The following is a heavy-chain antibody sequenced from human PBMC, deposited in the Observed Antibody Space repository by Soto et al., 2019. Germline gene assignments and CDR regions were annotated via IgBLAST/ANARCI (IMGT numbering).Heavy chain of an antibody. V-gene: IGHV3-73*01. J-gene: IGHJ4*02. CDR3: TTRAVATVGGY. Sequence: GGSLRLSCAASGFTFSGSAMHWVRQASGKGLEWVGRIRSKANSYAAAYAASVKGRFTISRDDSKNTAYLQMNSLKTEDTAVYYCTTRAVATVGGYWGQGTLVTVSS. D-gene: IGHD6-19*01. CDR2: IRSKANSYAA. CDR1: GFTFSGSA.